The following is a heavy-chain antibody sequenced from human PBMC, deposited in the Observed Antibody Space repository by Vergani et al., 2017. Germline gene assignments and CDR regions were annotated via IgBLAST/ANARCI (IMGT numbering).Heavy chain of an antibody. Sequence: QVQLQQWGAGLLKPSQTLSLTCTVSGGSISSGGYYWSWIRQHPGKGLEWIGYIYYSGSTYYNPSLKSRVTISVDTSKNQFSLKLSSVTAADTAVYYCARGPVVVVAEGGSGYYYYGMDVWGQGTTVTVSS. CDR3: ARGPVVVVAEGGSGYYYYGMDV. D-gene: IGHD2-15*01. CDR2: IYYSGST. J-gene: IGHJ6*02. V-gene: IGHV4-31*03. CDR1: GGSISSGGYY.